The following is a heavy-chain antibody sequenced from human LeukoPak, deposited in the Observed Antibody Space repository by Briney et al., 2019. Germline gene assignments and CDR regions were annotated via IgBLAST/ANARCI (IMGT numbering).Heavy chain of an antibody. CDR3: ARSLNRRLQPYYFDY. V-gene: IGHV4-34*01. CDR1: GGSFSGYY. D-gene: IGHD5-24*01. Sequence: SETLSLTCAVYGGSFSGYYWSWLRQPPGKGLEWIGEINHSGSTNYNPSLKSRVTISVDTSKNQFSLKLSSVTAADTAVYYCARSLNRRLQPYYFDYWGQGTLVTVSS. CDR2: INHSGST. J-gene: IGHJ4*02.